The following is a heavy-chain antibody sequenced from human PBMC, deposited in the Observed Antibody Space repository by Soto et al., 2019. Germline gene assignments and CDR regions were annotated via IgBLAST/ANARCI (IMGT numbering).Heavy chain of an antibody. V-gene: IGHV4-59*01. D-gene: IGHD6-25*01. CDR3: ARKAASRGAGSRSNYFEY. Sequence: SETLSLTCTVSGGSISSYYWSWIRQPPGKGLEWIGYIYYSGSTNYNPSLKSRVTISVDTSKNQFSLKLSSVTAADTAVYYCARKAASRGAGSRSNYFEYWGQGTQVTVSS. CDR2: IYYSGST. J-gene: IGHJ4*02. CDR1: GGSISSYY.